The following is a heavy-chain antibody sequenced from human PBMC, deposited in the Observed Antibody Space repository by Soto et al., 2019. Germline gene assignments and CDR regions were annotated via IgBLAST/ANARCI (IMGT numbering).Heavy chain of an antibody. V-gene: IGHV1-69*06. CDR2: IIPIFGTA. CDR1: GGTFSSYA. D-gene: IGHD2-2*01. CDR3: AREGSVVVPAAMAFDY. J-gene: IGHJ4*02. Sequence: GASVKVSCKASGGTFSSYAISWVRQAPGQGLEWMGGIIPIFGTANYAQKFQGRVTITADKSTSTAYMELSSLRSEDTAVYYCAREGSVVVPAAMAFDYWGQGTLVTVYS.